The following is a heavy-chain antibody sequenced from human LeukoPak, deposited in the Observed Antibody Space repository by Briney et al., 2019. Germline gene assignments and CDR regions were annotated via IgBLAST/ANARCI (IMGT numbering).Heavy chain of an antibody. Sequence: SETLSLTCTVSGSSVSSGSYYWSWIRQPPGKGLEWIGYIYYSGSTNYNPSLKSRVTISVDTSKNQFSLKLSSVTAADTAVYYCARIAAAGFFDLWGRGTLVTVSS. D-gene: IGHD6-13*01. CDR2: IYYSGST. J-gene: IGHJ2*01. V-gene: IGHV4-61*01. CDR1: GSSVSSGSYY. CDR3: ARIAAAGFFDL.